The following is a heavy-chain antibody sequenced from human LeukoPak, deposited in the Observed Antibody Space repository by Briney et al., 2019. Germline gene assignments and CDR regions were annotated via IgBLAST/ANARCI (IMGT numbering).Heavy chain of an antibody. CDR2: ISYDGTNK. V-gene: IGHV3-30*01. J-gene: IGHJ4*02. D-gene: IGHD3-10*01. Sequence: GALRLSCAASGFTFSNYAMHWVRQASGKGLEWVALISYDGTNKYYADSVKGRLTISRDNSKSTLYVQMNSLRAEDTAVYYCARDYSSGSYPRIYFDYWGQGTLVTVSS. CDR3: ARDYSSGSYPRIYFDY. CDR1: GFTFSNYA.